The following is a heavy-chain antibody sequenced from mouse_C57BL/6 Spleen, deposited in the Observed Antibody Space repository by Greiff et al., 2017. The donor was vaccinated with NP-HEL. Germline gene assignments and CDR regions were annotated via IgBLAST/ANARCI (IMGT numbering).Heavy chain of an antibody. J-gene: IGHJ3*01. Sequence: EVQLQQSGPELVKPGASVKISCKASGYTFTDYYMNWVKQSHGKSLEWIGDINPNNGGTSYNQKFKGKATLTVDKSSSTAYMELRSLTSEDSAVYYCARSIPSGAPFAYWGQGTLVTVSA. CDR2: INPNNGGT. CDR1: GYTFTDYY. V-gene: IGHV1-26*01. CDR3: ARSIPSGAPFAY. D-gene: IGHD6-1*01.